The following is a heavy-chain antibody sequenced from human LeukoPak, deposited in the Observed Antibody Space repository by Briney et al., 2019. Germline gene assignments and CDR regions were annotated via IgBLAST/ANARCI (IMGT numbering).Heavy chain of an antibody. CDR2: INSDGSST. D-gene: IGHD3-22*01. V-gene: IGHV3-74*01. Sequence: GGSLRLSCAASGFTFSSYWMHWVRHVPGKGLVWVSRINSDGSSTSYADSVKGRFTVSRDSAKNTLYLQMNSLRAEDTAVYYCASSVDSSFYYMDVWGKGTTVTVSS. CDR1: GFTFSSYW. CDR3: ASSVDSSFYYMDV. J-gene: IGHJ6*03.